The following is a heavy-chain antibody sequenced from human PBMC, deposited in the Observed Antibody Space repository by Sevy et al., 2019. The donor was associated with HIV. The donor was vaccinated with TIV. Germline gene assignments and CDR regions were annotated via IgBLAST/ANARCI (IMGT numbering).Heavy chain of an antibody. J-gene: IGHJ4*02. CDR3: AGQLRGGGY. CDR1: GDSISSSGYY. D-gene: IGHD3-16*01. Sequence: SETLSLTCTVSGDSISSSGYYWGWIRQPPGKGLEWIGSIYYSGSTYYNPSLKSRVTISVDTSKNQFSLKLKSVTAADTAVYYCAGQLRGGGYWGQGTLVTVSS. CDR2: IYYSGST. V-gene: IGHV4-39*01.